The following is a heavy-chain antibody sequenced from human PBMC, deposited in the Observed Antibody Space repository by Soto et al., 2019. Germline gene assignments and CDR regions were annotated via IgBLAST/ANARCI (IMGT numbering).Heavy chain of an antibody. D-gene: IGHD3-3*01. CDR3: ANGNRFLEWPPYYGMDV. CDR2: ISGSGGRT. CDR1: GCNFSSYG. V-gene: IGHV3-23*01. J-gene: IGHJ6*02. Sequence: PGGSLILSCAASGCNFSSYGRSWVSQAPGKGLEWVSAISGSGGRTYYADSVKGRFTISRDNSKNTLYLQMNSLRAEDTAVYYCANGNRFLEWPPYYGMDVWGQGTKVTV.